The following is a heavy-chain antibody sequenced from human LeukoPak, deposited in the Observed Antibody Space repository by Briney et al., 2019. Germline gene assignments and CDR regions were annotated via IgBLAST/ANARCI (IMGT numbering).Heavy chain of an antibody. D-gene: IGHD1-26*01. J-gene: IGHJ4*02. Sequence: SSETLSLTCTVSGDSISSYYWTWIRQPPGKGLEWIGYIYYSGTTNYDPSLKSRVTISIDTSRNQFSQKLSSVTAADTAVYYCASGRPLGFDYWGQGTLVTVSS. CDR3: ASGRPLGFDY. CDR1: GDSISSYY. CDR2: IYYSGTT. V-gene: IGHV4-59*01.